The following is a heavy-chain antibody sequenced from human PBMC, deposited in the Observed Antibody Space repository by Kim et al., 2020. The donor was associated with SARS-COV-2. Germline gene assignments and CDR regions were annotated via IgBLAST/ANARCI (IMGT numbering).Heavy chain of an antibody. Sequence: GGSLRLSCAASGFTFSSYSMNWVRQAPGKGLEWVSSISSSSSYIYYADSVKGRFTISRDNAKNSLYLQMNSLRAEDTAVYYCARGDNLRYFDWLPHDYWGQGTLVTVSS. V-gene: IGHV3-21*01. J-gene: IGHJ4*02. D-gene: IGHD3-9*01. CDR2: ISSSSSYI. CDR3: ARGDNLRYFDWLPHDY. CDR1: GFTFSSYS.